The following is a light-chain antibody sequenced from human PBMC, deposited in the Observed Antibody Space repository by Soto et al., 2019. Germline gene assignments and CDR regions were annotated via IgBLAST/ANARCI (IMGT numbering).Light chain of an antibody. CDR3: HQRKHWPPLT. CDR2: DAS. J-gene: IGKJ4*01. V-gene: IGKV3-11*01. Sequence: EVVLTQSPATLSLSPGETAILFCRASHSVEKYLAWYQQKPVQTPRLIIDDASNTATGIPARFSGSGSETDFTLPISSLEAEDFAGYYCHQRKHWPPLTFVGGTKVE. CDR1: HSVEKY.